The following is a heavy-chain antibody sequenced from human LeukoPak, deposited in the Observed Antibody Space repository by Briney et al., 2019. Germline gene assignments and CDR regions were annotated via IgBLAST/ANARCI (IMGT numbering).Heavy chain of an antibody. CDR1: GFTFSSYS. CDR2: IWYGGSNK. J-gene: IGHJ6*03. V-gene: IGHV3-30*02. CDR3: AKEGDYYDSSGAMDV. Sequence: PGGSLRLSCAASGFTFSSYSMNWVRQAPGKGLEWVAVIWYGGSNKYYADSVKGRFTISRDNSKNTLYLQMNSLRAEDTAVYYCAKEGDYYDSSGAMDVWGKGTTVIVSS. D-gene: IGHD3-22*01.